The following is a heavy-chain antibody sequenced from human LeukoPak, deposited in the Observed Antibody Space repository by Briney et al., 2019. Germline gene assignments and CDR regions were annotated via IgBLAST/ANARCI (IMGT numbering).Heavy chain of an antibody. CDR3: ARDSDSSGWCDI. D-gene: IGHD6-19*01. CDR2: ISGSSGST. CDR1: GFTFSSYA. J-gene: IGHJ3*02. Sequence: SGGSLRLSCAASGFTFSSYAMSWVRQAPGKGLEWVSGISGSSGSTYYADSVKGRFTISRDNSKNTLYLQMNSLRAEDTAVYYCARDSDSSGWCDIWGQGTMVTVSS. V-gene: IGHV3-23*01.